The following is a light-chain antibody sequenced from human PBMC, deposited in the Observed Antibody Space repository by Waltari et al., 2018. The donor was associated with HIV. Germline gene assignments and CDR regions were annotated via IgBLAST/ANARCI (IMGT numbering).Light chain of an antibody. V-gene: IGLV2-8*01. CDR2: EVS. CDR3: SSCAGSNNGV. J-gene: IGLJ3*02. Sequence: QSALTQPPSASGSPGQSVTISCTGTSSDVGGYNYVSWYQQHPGKAPKLMIYEVSKRPSVVPDRFSGSKSGNTASLTVSWLQAEDEADYYCSSCAGSNNGVFGGGTKLTVL. CDR1: SSDVGGYNY.